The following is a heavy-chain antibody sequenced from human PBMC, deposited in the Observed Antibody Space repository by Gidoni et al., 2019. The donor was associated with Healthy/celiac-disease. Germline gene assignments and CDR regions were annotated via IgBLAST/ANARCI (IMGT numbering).Heavy chain of an antibody. CDR1: GLHVSSNY. V-gene: IGHV3-66*02. J-gene: IGHJ6*02. CDR2: IYSGGST. D-gene: IGHD3-10*01. Sequence: EVQLAESGGGLVQPGGSLSLSGAASGLHVSSNYMSWGCQAPGKGLEWVSVIYSGGSTYYSDSVKGRFTISRDNSKNTLYLQMNSLGAEDTAVYSCASGVGGSGSHVFYYYGMDVWGQGTTVTVSS. CDR3: ASGVGGSGSHVFYYYGMDV.